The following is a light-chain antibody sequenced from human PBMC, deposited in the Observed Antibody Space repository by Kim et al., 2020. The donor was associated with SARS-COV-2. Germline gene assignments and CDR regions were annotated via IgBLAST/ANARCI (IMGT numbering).Light chain of an antibody. J-gene: IGLJ3*02. CDR3: QTWGTGIRV. Sequence: SVKLTCTLSSGHSSYAIAWHQQQPEKGPRYLMKLNSDGSHSKGDGIPGRFSGSSSGAERYLTISSLQSEDEADYYCQTWGTGIRVFGGGTKLTVL. V-gene: IGLV4-69*01. CDR2: LNSDGSH. CDR1: SGHSSYA.